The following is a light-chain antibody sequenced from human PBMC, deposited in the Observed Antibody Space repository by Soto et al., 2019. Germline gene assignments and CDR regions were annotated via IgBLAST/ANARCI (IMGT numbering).Light chain of an antibody. V-gene: IGKV3-15*01. J-gene: IGKJ5*01. Sequence: EIVLTQSPATLSVSPGERATLSCRASQSVGSNLAWCQQKPGQAPRLLIYGASTRATGVPARFSGSGSGTDFTLTISSLQSEDFAVYYCQQYTNWPPITFGQGTRLEIK. CDR3: QQYTNWPPIT. CDR1: QSVGSN. CDR2: GAS.